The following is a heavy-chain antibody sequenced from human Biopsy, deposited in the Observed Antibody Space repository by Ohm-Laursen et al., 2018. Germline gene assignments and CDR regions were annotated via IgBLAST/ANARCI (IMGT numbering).Heavy chain of an antibody. Sequence: ASVKVSCKVSGYKFTNYGMSWVRQAPGQGFEWMGRTSGYNGNTNYAQKFQGRITMTIDAATSTGYMDLRSLKSDDTAVYYCARIAAAGWDDYWGQGTLVTVSS. D-gene: IGHD6-25*01. V-gene: IGHV1-18*01. CDR1: GYKFTNYG. J-gene: IGHJ4*02. CDR2: TSGYNGNT. CDR3: ARIAAAGWDDY.